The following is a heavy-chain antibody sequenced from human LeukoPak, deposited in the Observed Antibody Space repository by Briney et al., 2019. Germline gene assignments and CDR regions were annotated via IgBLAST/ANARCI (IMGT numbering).Heavy chain of an antibody. CDR3: ARVMYSSSWPRVWFDP. CDR1: GYTFTSYG. Sequence: ASVKVSCKASGYTFTSYGISWVRHAPGQGIEWMAWISAYNGNTNYAQKLQGRVTMTTDTSTSTAYMELRSLRSDDTAVYYCARVMYSSSWPRVWFDPWGQGTLVTVSS. J-gene: IGHJ5*02. V-gene: IGHV1-18*01. CDR2: ISAYNGNT. D-gene: IGHD6-13*01.